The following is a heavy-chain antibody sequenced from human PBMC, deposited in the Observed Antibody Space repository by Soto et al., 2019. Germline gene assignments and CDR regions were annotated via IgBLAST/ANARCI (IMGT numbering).Heavy chain of an antibody. D-gene: IGHD5-12*01. CDR1: GGSISSSSYY. Sequence: PSETLSLTCTVAGGSISSSSYYWGWIRQPPGKGLEWIGSIYYSGSTYYNPSLKSRVTISVDTSKNQFSLKLSSVTAADTAVYYCARLTGGKRWLQLLSRDGMDVWGQGTTVTV. V-gene: IGHV4-39*01. CDR2: IYYSGST. CDR3: ARLTGGKRWLQLLSRDGMDV. J-gene: IGHJ6*02.